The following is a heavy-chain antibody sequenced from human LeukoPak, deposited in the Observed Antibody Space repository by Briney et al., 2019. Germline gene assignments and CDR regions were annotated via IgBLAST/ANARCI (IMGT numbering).Heavy chain of an antibody. Sequence: GGSLRLSCAASGFTFSDYYMSWIRQAPGKGLEWVSYISSSGSTIYYADSVKGRFTISRDNAKNSLYLQMNSLRAEDTAVYYCARDTEHCSSTSCSKAFDYWGQETLVTVSS. CDR2: ISSSGSTI. V-gene: IGHV3-11*01. CDR3: ARDTEHCSSTSCSKAFDY. CDR1: GFTFSDYY. J-gene: IGHJ4*02. D-gene: IGHD2-2*01.